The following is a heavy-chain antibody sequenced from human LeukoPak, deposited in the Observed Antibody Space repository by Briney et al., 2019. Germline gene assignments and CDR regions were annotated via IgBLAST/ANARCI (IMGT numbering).Heavy chain of an antibody. CDR2: INPNSGGT. D-gene: IGHD3-10*01. V-gene: IGHV1-2*02. CDR1: GCTFTGYY. CDR3: ARVVRGVIIDSDAFDI. Sequence: ASVKVSCKASGCTFTGYYMHWVRQAPGQGLEWMGWINPNSGGTNYAQKFQGRVTMTRDTSISTAYMELSRLRSDDTAVYYCARVVRGVIIDSDAFDIWGQGTMVTVSS. J-gene: IGHJ3*02.